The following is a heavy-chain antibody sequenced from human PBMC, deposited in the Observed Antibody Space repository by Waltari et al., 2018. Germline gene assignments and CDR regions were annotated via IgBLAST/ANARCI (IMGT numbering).Heavy chain of an antibody. CDR2: ISPTTGST. Sequence: QVQLVQSGSEVRKPGASVNISCKASGYIFTSHYMHWVRQAPRHGLEWMGLISPTTGSTTYSQKFQGRVTVTRDTSTSTVYLELTSLRSEDTAVYYCARDWGVSGSGNSLDYWGQGTLVTVSS. J-gene: IGHJ4*02. D-gene: IGHD3-10*01. CDR1: GYIFTSHY. V-gene: IGHV1-46*01. CDR3: ARDWGVSGSGNSLDY.